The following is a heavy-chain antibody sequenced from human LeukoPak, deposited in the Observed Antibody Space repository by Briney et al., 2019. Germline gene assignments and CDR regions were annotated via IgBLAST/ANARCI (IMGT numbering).Heavy chain of an antibody. J-gene: IGHJ4*02. D-gene: IGHD3-22*01. CDR2: IYYSGST. Sequence: PSQTLSLTCTVSGGSISSGGYYWSWIRQHPGKGLEWIGYIYYSGSTYYNPSLKSRVTISVDTSKNQFSLKLSSVTAADTAVYYCARDYDSSGYFIDYWGQGTLVTVSS. V-gene: IGHV4-31*03. CDR3: ARDYDSSGYFIDY. CDR1: GGSISSGGYY.